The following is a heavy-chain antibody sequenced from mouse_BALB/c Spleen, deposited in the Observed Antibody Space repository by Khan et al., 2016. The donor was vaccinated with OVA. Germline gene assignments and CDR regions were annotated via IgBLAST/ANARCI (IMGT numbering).Heavy chain of an antibody. CDR3: VRDGAYHRNDGWFAY. CDR1: GYTFTSYT. Sequence: QVQLQQSGAELARPGASVKMSCKASGYTFTSYTIHWIKLRPGQGLEWIGFINPSNGYTNYNQKFKDKATLTAAKSSTTVYMQLSSLTSDDSAVXNCVRDGAYHRNDGWFAYWGQGTLVTVSA. CDR2: INPSNGYT. D-gene: IGHD2-14*01. J-gene: IGHJ3*01. V-gene: IGHV1-4*01.